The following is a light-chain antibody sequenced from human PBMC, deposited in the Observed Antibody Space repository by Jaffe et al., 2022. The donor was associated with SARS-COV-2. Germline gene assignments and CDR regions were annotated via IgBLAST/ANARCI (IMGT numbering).Light chain of an antibody. CDR2: DAS. CDR1: QSVSTN. J-gene: IGKJ1*01. CDR3: QQRGNWWT. V-gene: IGKV3-11*01. Sequence: EIVLTQSPATLSLSPGERATLSCRASQSVSTNLAWYQQKPGQAPRLLIYDASNRATGIPARFSGSGSETDFTLTISSLEPEDFAIYFCQQRGNWWTFGQGTKVEIK.